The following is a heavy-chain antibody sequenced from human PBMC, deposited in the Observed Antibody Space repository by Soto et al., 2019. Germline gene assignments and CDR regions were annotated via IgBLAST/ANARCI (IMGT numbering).Heavy chain of an antibody. V-gene: IGHV1-69*13. CDR3: AGGSSWYRAFDI. J-gene: IGHJ3*02. CDR1: GGTFSSYA. Sequence: SVKFSCKASGGTFSSYAISWVRQAPGQGLEWMGGIIPIFGTANYAQKFQGRVTITADESTSTAYMELSSLRSEDTAVYYCAGGSSWYRAFDIWGEGTMVTVSS. D-gene: IGHD6-13*01. CDR2: IIPIFGTA.